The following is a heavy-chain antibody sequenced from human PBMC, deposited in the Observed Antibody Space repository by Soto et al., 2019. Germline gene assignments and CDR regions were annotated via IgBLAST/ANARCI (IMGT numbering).Heavy chain of an antibody. CDR1: GFSLTTSGVG. D-gene: IGHD3-10*01. Sequence: QITLKESGPTLVKPTQTLTLTCTFSGFSLTTSGVGVGWIRQAPGKALEWLTLIYGDDDKRSSPSLRSRLTIIKHTSKNPVVLTMPNMDPVDTATYYCAHRDRDSGGLFDYWGQGTLVTVSS. V-gene: IGHV2-5*02. CDR3: AHRDRDSGGLFDY. J-gene: IGHJ4*02. CDR2: IYGDDDK.